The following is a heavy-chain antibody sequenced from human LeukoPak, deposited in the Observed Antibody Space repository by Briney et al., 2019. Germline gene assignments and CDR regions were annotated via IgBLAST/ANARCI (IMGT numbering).Heavy chain of an antibody. CDR1: GGSISSYY. J-gene: IGHJ3*02. CDR3: ARVRGKWEPLDAFDI. V-gene: IGHV4-59*01. D-gene: IGHD1-26*01. Sequence: SETLPFTCTASGGSISSYYWSVIRQPPGKGLEWTGYFYHRGSTNYNPSLKSRVTISVDTSKNEFSLKLSSVTAADTAVYYCARVRGKWEPLDAFDIWGQGTMVTDCS. CDR2: FYHRGST.